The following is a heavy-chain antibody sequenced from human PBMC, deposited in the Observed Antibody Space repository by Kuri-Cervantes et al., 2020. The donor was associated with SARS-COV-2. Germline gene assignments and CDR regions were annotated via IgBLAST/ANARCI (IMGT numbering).Heavy chain of an antibody. Sequence: SETLSLTCTVSGGSISSSSYYWGWIRQPPGTGLEWIGSIYYSGSTYYNPSLKSRVTISVDTSKNQFSLKLSSVTAADTAVYYCARDGLSGYIVVVPAAFDYWGQGTLVTVSS. CDR3: ARDGLSGYIVVVPAAFDY. CDR2: IYYSGST. CDR1: GGSISSSSYY. D-gene: IGHD2-2*01. J-gene: IGHJ4*02. V-gene: IGHV4-39*07.